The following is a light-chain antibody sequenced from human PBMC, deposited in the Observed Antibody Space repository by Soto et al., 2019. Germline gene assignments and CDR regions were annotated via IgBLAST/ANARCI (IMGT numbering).Light chain of an antibody. J-gene: IGKJ1*01. Sequence: EFVETLSPDPLSVSTGKSDTLSCRASQSVSSNLAWYQQKPGQAPRLLIYGASTRAAGFPARFSGSGSGTEFTLTISSLQSEDFAVYYCHQYNSWPPSFGRGTKVDIK. CDR2: GAS. V-gene: IGKV3-15*01. CDR1: QSVSSN. CDR3: HQYNSWPPS.